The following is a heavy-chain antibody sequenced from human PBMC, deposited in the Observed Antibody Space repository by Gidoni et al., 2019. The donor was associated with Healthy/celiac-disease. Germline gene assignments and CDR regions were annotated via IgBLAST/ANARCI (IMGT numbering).Heavy chain of an antibody. Sequence: QVQLRESGPGLVKPSQTLSLTCPVSSDSISSGTYYWSWIRQHPGKGLEWIGYIYYSGRTYYNPSLESRVTISVDTSKNQVSLRLSSVTAADTAMYYCAGVRDYYGWGSSYQEAVNWFDPWGQGTLVTVSS. V-gene: IGHV4-31*03. CDR1: SDSISSGTYY. J-gene: IGHJ5*02. CDR2: IYYSGRT. D-gene: IGHD3-10*01. CDR3: AGVRDYYGWGSSYQEAVNWFDP.